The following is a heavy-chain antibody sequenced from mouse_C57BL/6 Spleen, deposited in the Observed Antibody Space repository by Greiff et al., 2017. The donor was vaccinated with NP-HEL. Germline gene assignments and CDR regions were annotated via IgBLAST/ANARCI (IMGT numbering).Heavy chain of an antibody. Sequence: QVQLQQSGAELARPGASVKLSCKASGYTFTSYGISWVKQRTGQGLEWIGEIYPRSGNTYYNEKFKGKATLTADKSSSTAYMELRSLTSEDSAVYSCANYYGSSYGFAYWGQGTLVTVSA. CDR3: ANYYGSSYGFAY. J-gene: IGHJ3*01. D-gene: IGHD1-1*01. V-gene: IGHV1-81*01. CDR2: IYPRSGNT. CDR1: GYTFTSYG.